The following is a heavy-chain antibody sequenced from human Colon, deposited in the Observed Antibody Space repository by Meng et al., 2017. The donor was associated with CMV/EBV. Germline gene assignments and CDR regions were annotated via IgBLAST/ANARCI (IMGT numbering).Heavy chain of an antibody. J-gene: IGHJ4*02. V-gene: IGHV1-2*02. CDR1: GYPFTIHY. CDR2: MNPNSGDT. D-gene: IGHD5/OR15-5a*01. Sequence: ASVKVSCKTSGYPFTIHYIHWVRQAPGRGLEWMGWMNPNSGDTNYAQKFQDRVTMTRDTTVNTAYLDLTSLRSADTAVYYCATLSIYDSTISDFWVQGTLVTVSS. CDR3: ATLSIYDSTISDF.